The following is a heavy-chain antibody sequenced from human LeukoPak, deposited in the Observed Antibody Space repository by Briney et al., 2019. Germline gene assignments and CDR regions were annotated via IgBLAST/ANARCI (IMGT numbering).Heavy chain of an antibody. V-gene: IGHV3-23*01. D-gene: IGHD3-10*01. CDR2: ISGSGGST. CDR3: AKDLPYYGSGSYYIN. CDR1: GFTFSSYA. Sequence: LTGGSLRLSCAASGFTFSSYAMSWVRQAPGKGLEWVSAISGSGGSTYYADSVKGRFTISRDNSKSTLYLQMNSLRAEDTAVYYCAKDLPYYGSGSYYINWGQGTLVTVSS. J-gene: IGHJ4*02.